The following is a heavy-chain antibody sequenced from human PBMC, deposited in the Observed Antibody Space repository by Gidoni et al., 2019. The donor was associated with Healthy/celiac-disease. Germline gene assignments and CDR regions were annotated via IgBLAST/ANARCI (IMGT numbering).Heavy chain of an antibody. V-gene: IGHV3-23*01. J-gene: IGHJ6*02. CDR1: GFPFSRHA. Sequence: EVQLLESGGGLVQPGGSLRLSCAASGFPFSRHAMSWVRQRRGKGLGWVSAIRGSGSSTYYADAVKGRCTISRDKSKNTLYLQMNSLRAEDTAVYYCAKANYDILTGYPSGYGMDVWGQGTTVTVSS. CDR2: IRGSGSST. D-gene: IGHD3-9*01. CDR3: AKANYDILTGYPSGYGMDV.